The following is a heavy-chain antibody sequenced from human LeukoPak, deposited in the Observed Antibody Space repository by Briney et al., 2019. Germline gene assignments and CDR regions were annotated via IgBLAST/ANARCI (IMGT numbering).Heavy chain of an antibody. CDR1: GGSISSYY. Sequence: PSETLSLTCTVSGGSISSYYWSWIRQPPGKGLEWIGYIYYSGSTNYNPSLKSRVTISVDTSKNQFSLKLSSATAADTAVYYCARFRGYCSGSSCYVDAFDIWGQGTMVTVSS. V-gene: IGHV4-59*01. CDR2: IYYSGST. CDR3: ARFRGYCSGSSCYVDAFDI. D-gene: IGHD2-15*01. J-gene: IGHJ3*02.